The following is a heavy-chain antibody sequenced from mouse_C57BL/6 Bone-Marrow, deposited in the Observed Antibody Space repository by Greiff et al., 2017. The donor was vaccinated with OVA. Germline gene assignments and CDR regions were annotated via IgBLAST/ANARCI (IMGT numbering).Heavy chain of an antibody. CDR3: ARHEDNHDGYSPWFAY. CDR2: FYPGSGSI. D-gene: IGHD2-3*01. V-gene: IGHV1-62-2*01. Sequence: VKLVESGAELVKPGASVKLSCKASGYTFTEYTIHWVKQRSGQGLEWIGWFYPGSGSIKYNEKFKDKATLTADKSSSTVYMELSRLTSEDSAVYFCARHEDNHDGYSPWFAYWGQGTLVTVSA. J-gene: IGHJ3*01. CDR1: GYTFTEYT.